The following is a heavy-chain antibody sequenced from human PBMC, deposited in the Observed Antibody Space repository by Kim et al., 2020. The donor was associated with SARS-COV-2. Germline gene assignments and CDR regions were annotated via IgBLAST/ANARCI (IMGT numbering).Heavy chain of an antibody. D-gene: IGHD2-2*01. J-gene: IGHJ4*02. CDR2: ISGSGGST. CDR3: AKVFSASRSVRGPSVVPAAIGGGYYFDY. Sequence: GGSLRLSCAASGFTFSSYAMSWVRQAPGKGLEWVSAISGSGGSTYYADSVKGRFTISRDNSKNTLYLQMNSLRAEDTAVYYCAKVFSASRSVRGPSVVPAAIGGGYYFDYWGQGTLVTVSS. V-gene: IGHV3-23*01. CDR1: GFTFSSYA.